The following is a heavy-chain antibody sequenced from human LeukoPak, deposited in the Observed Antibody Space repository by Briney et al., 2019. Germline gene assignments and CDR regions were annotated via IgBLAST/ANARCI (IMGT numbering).Heavy chain of an antibody. D-gene: IGHD2-2*02. Sequence: ASVKVSCKASGYTFIGYYMHWVRQAPGQGLEWMGGIIPIFGTANYAQKFQGRVTITTDESTSTAYMELSSLRSEDTAVYYCARAVSEYQLLYDWFDPWGQGTLVTVSS. V-gene: IGHV1-69*05. CDR3: ARAVSEYQLLYDWFDP. J-gene: IGHJ5*02. CDR1: GYTFIGYY. CDR2: IIPIFGTA.